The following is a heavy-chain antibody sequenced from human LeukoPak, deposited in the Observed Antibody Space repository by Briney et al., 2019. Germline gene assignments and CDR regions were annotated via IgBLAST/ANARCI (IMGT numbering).Heavy chain of an antibody. CDR1: GYTFTSYA. V-gene: IGHV1-3*01. CDR3: ARSTLSRNAFDI. CDR2: INAGNGNT. J-gene: IGHJ3*02. Sequence: ASVKVSCKASGYTFTSYAMHWVRQAPGQRLEWMGWINAGNGNTKYSQKFQGRVTITRDTSASTAYMELSSLRSEDTAVYYCARSTLSRNAFDIWGQGTMVTVSS.